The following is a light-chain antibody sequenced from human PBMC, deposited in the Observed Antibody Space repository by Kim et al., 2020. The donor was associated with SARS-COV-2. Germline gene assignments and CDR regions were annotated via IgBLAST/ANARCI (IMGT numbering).Light chain of an antibody. Sequence: DIQMTQSPSSLSASVGDRVTITCQASQDISNYLNWYQQKPGKAPKLLIYDASNLETGVPSRFSGSGSGTDFTFTISSLQPEDIATFYCQHSSTLTFGGGTKVDIK. CDR2: DAS. J-gene: IGKJ4*01. CDR1: QDISNY. CDR3: QHSSTLT. V-gene: IGKV1-33*01.